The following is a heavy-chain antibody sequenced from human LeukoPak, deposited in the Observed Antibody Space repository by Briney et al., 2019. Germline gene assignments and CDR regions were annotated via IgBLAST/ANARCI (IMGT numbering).Heavy chain of an antibody. V-gene: IGHV4-4*07. CDR3: ARISVVVVTSYYYYYMDV. J-gene: IGHJ6*03. D-gene: IGHD3-22*01. CDR2: IYTSGST. Sequence: SETLSLTCTVSGGSISSYYWSWIRQPAGKGLEWIGRIYTSGSTNYNPSLKSRVTISVDTSKNQFSLKLSSVTAADTAVYYCARISVVVVTSYYYYYMDVWGKGTTVTISS. CDR1: GGSISSYY.